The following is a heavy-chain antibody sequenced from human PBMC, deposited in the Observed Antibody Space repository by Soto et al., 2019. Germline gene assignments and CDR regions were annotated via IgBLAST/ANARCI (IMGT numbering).Heavy chain of an antibody. V-gene: IGHV3-23*01. CDR3: AKELEVEASSGWYLNYYYYYGMDV. D-gene: IGHD6-19*01. CDR1: GFTFSSYA. J-gene: IGHJ6*02. CDR2: ISGSGGST. Sequence: GGSLRLSCAASGFTFSSYAMSWVRQAPGKGLEWVSAISGSGGSTYYADSVKGRFTISRDNFKNTLYLQMNSLRAEDTAVYYCAKELEVEASSGWYLNYYYYYGMDVWGQGTTVTVSS.